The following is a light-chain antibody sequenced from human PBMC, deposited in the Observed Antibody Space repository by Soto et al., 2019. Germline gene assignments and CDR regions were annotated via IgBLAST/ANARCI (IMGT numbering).Light chain of an antibody. J-gene: IGLJ3*02. V-gene: IGLV2-8*01. CDR1: RRDVGAYNY. CDR2: EVN. CDR3: SAFAATNTFEVL. Sequence: QSVLTQPPSVSGSPGQSVTISCTGTRRDVGAYNYVSWYQKYPGKAPKLMIHEVNQRPSGVPARFSGSKSGNTASLTVYGLQTEDEADYYCSAFAATNTFEVLFGGGTKLTVL.